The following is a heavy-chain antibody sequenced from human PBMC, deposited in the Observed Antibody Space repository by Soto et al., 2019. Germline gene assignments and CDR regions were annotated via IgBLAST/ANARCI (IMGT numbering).Heavy chain of an antibody. CDR2: ISYRGST. CDR3: ASSGIVGRQVNTWFDP. CDR1: AGSTTTSY. J-gene: IGHJ5*02. Sequence: SETLSLTCTVSAGSTTTSYWSWIRQPLGKALEWIGYISYRGSTNYNPSLKSRLTISIDTSKSQISLKLTSMTTADTAVYYCASSGIVGRQVNTWFDPWGQRTLVTVSP. V-gene: IGHV4-59*01. D-gene: IGHD3-22*01.